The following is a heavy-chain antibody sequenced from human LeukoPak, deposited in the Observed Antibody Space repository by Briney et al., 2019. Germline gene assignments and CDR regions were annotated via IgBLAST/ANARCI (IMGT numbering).Heavy chain of an antibody. D-gene: IGHD3-22*01. CDR3: ARRRYYDSSGYYYEDY. CDR2: IYLGDSDT. Sequence: GGALEISCQGSGCIFTSYWIGWGRQVPGKGVEWMGIIYLGDSDTRYSPSFQSQVSISADKSISTAYLQWSSLKASDTAMYYCARRRYYDSSGYYYEDYWGQGTLVTVSS. V-gene: IGHV5-51*01. J-gene: IGHJ4*02. CDR1: GCIFTSYW.